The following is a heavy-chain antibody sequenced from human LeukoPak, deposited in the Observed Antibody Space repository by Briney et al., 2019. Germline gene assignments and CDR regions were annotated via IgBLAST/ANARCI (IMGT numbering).Heavy chain of an antibody. CDR3: AKAILAYCGGDCYGYYFDY. J-gene: IGHJ4*02. CDR2: IWYDGSNK. D-gene: IGHD2-21*02. V-gene: IGHV3-33*06. Sequence: GRSLRLSCTASGFTFSSYAMHWVRRAPGKGLEWVAVIWYDGSNKYYPDSVKGRFTISRDNSKNTLYLQMNSLRAEDTAVYYCAKAILAYCGGDCYGYYFDYWGQGTLVTVSS. CDR1: GFTFSSYA.